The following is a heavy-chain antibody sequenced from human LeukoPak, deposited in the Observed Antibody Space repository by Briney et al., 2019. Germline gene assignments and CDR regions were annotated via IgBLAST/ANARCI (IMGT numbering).Heavy chain of an antibody. CDR1: GFTLSDYY. V-gene: IGHV3-11*01. D-gene: IGHD6-19*01. CDR3: ARVPRSGGSIDY. J-gene: IGHJ4*02. Sequence: GGSLRLSCAASGFTLSDYYMTWIRQAPGKGLEWVSYISSSGGTTHYADSVKGRFTISRNNAKNSLFVQMSNLRAEDTAVYYCARVPRSGGSIDYWGQGTLVTVSS. CDR2: ISSSGGTT.